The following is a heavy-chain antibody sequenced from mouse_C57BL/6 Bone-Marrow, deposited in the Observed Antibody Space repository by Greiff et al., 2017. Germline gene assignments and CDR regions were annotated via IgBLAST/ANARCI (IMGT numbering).Heavy chain of an antibody. V-gene: IGHV3-6*01. CDR1: GYSITSGYY. D-gene: IGHD1-1*01. CDR2: ISYDGSN. CDR3: ARDPGFYYYGSSFDY. Sequence: EVQRVESGPGLVKPSQSLSLTCSVTGYSITSGYYWNWIRQFPGNKLEWMGYISYDGSNNYNPSLKNRISITRDTSKNQFFLKLKSVTTEDTATYYCARDPGFYYYGSSFDYWGQGTTLTVSS. J-gene: IGHJ2*01.